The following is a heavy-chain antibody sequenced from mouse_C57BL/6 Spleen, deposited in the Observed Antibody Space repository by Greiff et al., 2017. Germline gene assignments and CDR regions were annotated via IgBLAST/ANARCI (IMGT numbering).Heavy chain of an antibody. J-gene: IGHJ3*01. D-gene: IGHD1-1*01. CDR1: GFTFSSYA. V-gene: IGHV5-9-1*02. CDR3: TRDNYGSSYGAY. Sequence: DVMLVESGEGLVKPGGSLKLSCAASGFTFSSYAMSWVRQTPEKRLEWVAYISSGGDYIYYADTVKGRFTISRDNARNTLYLQMSSLKSEDTAMYYCTRDNYGSSYGAYWGQGTLVTVSA. CDR2: ISSGGDYI.